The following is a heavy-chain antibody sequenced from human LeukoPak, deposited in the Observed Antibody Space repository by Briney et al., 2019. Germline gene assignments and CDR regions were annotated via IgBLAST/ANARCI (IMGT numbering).Heavy chain of an antibody. CDR1: GDTFSSYS. CDR3: TKILIAVPGGPAY. J-gene: IGHJ4*02. Sequence: WASVRVSCKATGDTFSSYSINWVRQAPGQGLEWMGRILTIGDITTYAQKFQGRVTITADKSTSTAYMDLSSLKSDDTAVYYCTKILIAVPGGPAYWGQGTLVTVSS. V-gene: IGHV1-69*02. D-gene: IGHD6-19*01. CDR2: ILTIGDIT.